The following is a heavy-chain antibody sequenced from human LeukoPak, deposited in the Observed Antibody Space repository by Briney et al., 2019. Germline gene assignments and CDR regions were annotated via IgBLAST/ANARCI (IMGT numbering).Heavy chain of an antibody. CDR2: KSYDGSNK. Sequence: SGRSLRLSFPASGFTFSSYAMHWVRQAPGKGLEWVAVKSYDGSNKYYADSVKGRFTISRDNSKNTLYLQMNSLRAEDTAVYYCARDFALDGSGSPRGYFDYWGQGTLVTVSS. CDR1: GFTFSSYA. CDR3: ARDFALDGSGSPRGYFDY. J-gene: IGHJ4*02. D-gene: IGHD3-10*01. V-gene: IGHV3-30-3*01.